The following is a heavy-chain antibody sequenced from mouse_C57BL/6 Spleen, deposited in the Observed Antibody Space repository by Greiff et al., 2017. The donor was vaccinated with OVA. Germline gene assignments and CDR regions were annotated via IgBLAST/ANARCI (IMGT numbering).Heavy chain of an antibody. V-gene: IGHV1-39*01. D-gene: IGHD3-2*02. CDR1: GYSFTDYN. CDR3: SRGGGTTAQASWFAY. J-gene: IGHJ3*01. Sequence: VQLQQSGPELVKPGASVKISCKASGYSFTDYNMNWVKQSNGKSLEWIGVINPNYGTTSYNQKFKGKATLTVDQSSSTAYMQLNSLTSEDSAVYYCSRGGGTTAQASWFAYWGQGTLVTVSA. CDR2: INPNYGTT.